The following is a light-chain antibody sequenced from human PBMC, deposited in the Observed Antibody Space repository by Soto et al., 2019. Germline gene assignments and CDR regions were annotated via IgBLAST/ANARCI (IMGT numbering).Light chain of an antibody. CDR3: SSYAGSNNVV. CDR1: SSDVGGYNY. CDR2: EVS. J-gene: IGLJ2*01. Sequence: QSVLSQPPSASGSPGQSVTISCTGTSSDVGGYNYVSWYQQHPGKAPKLMIYEVSKRPSGVPDRFSGSKSGNTASLTVSGLQAEDDSHYYCSSYAGSNNVVFGGGTKLTVL. V-gene: IGLV2-8*01.